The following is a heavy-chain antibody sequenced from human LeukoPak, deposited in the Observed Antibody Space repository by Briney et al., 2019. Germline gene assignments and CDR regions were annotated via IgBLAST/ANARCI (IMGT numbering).Heavy chain of an antibody. Sequence: SETLSLTCAVSGGSLSGYYSRWIPQPPGKGREWIGEINHSGSTNYNPSLKSRVTISVDTSKNQFSLKLSSVTAADTAVYYCARVDTAMARPYYYGMDVWGQGTTVTVSS. V-gene: IGHV4-34*01. CDR2: INHSGST. CDR3: ARVDTAMARPYYYGMDV. J-gene: IGHJ6*02. CDR1: GGSLSGYY. D-gene: IGHD5-18*01.